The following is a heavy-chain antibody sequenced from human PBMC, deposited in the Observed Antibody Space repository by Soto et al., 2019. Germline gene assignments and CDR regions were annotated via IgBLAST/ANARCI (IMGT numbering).Heavy chain of an antibody. Sequence: GGSLRLSCAASGFTFDDYAMHWVRQAPGKGLEWVSGISWGSGTIGYADSVKGRFTISRDNAKKSLYLQMDSLRAEDTALYYCAKGVNSGYTYYFDYWGQGTLVTSPQ. CDR1: GFTFDDYA. D-gene: IGHD5-12*01. CDR3: AKGVNSGYTYYFDY. J-gene: IGHJ4*02. V-gene: IGHV3-9*01. CDR2: ISWGSGTI.